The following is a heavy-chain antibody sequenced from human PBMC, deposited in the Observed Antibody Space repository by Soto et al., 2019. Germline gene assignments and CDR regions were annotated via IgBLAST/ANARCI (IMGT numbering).Heavy chain of an antibody. CDR3: TTVLKY. V-gene: IGHV3-74*01. Sequence: GGALRLSCAPSGFRFTNYWMHWLCQVAGKGLVWVSRIDRVGTGTSDSESVRGRFTISRDNAEKTLYLQITSPSPEDTAAYYCTTVLKYWGQRPPVTVSS. CDR2: IDRVGTGT. J-gene: IGHJ1*01. CDR1: GFRFTNYW.